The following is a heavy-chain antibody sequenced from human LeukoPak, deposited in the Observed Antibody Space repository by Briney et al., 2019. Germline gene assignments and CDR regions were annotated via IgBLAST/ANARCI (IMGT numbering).Heavy chain of an antibody. CDR2: IYYSGST. CDR3: ATGVPYYDILTGYYNLDWFDP. CDR1: GGSISSSSYY. V-gene: IGHV4-39*07. Sequence: SETLSLTCTVSGGSISSSSYYWGWIRQPPGKGLEWIGSIYYSGSTYYNPSLKSRVTISVDTSKNQFSLKPSSVTAADTAVYYCATGVPYYDILTGYYNLDWFDPWGQGTLVTVSS. D-gene: IGHD3-9*01. J-gene: IGHJ5*02.